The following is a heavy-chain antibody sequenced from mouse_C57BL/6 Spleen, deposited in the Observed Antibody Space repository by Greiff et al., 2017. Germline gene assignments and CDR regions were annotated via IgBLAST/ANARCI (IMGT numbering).Heavy chain of an antibody. CDR1: GFTFSDYG. J-gene: IGHJ4*01. CDR2: ISSGSSTI. Sequence: EVKLVESGGGLVKPGGSLKLSCAASGFTFSDYGMHWVRQAPEKGLEWVAYISSGSSTIYYADTVKGRFTISRDNAKNTLFLQMTSLRSEDTAMYYCARTWDVAMDYWGQGTSVTVSS. V-gene: IGHV5-17*01. CDR3: ARTWDVAMDY. D-gene: IGHD4-1*01.